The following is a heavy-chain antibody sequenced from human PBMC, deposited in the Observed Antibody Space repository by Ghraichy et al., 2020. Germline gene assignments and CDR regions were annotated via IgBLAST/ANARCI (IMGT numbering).Heavy chain of an antibody. V-gene: IGHV1-2*02. D-gene: IGHD2-2*01. CDR3: SREDIVVVPAAIAPRRFDY. Sequence: ASVKVSCKASGYTFTGYYMHWVRQAPGQGLDWMGWINPNSGGTNYAQKFQGRVTMTRDTSISTAYMELSRLRSDDTAVYYCSREDIVVVPAAIAPRRFDYWGQGTLVTVSS. CDR2: INPNSGGT. CDR1: GYTFTGYY. J-gene: IGHJ4*02.